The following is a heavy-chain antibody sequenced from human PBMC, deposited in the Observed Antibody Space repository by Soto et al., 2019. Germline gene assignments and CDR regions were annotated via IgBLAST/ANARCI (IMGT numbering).Heavy chain of an antibody. J-gene: IGHJ4*02. V-gene: IGHV1-2*04. CDR2: INPNSGGT. CDR3: ARSLHLGELSPYFDY. Sequence: ASVKVSCKASGYTFTGYYMHWVRQAPGQGLEWMGWINPNSGGTNYAQKFQGWVTMTRDTSISTAYMELSSLRSEDTAVYYCARSLHLGELSPYFDYWGQGTLVTVSS. CDR1: GYTFTGYY. D-gene: IGHD3-16*02.